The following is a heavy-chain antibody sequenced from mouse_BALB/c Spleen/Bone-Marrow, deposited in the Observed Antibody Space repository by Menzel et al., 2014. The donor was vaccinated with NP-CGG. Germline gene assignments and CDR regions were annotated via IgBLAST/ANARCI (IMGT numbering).Heavy chain of an antibody. CDR3: ASPPSRYDEGLYAMDY. V-gene: IGHV1-63*02. Sequence: QVQLKQSGAELVRPGTSVKISCKASGYTFTNXWLVWVKQRPGHGLEWIGDIYPGGGYTNYNEKFKGKATLTADTSSSTAYMQLSSLTSEDSAVYFCASPPSRYDEGLYAMDYWGQGTSVTVSS. J-gene: IGHJ4*01. D-gene: IGHD2-14*01. CDR2: IYPGGGYT. CDR1: GYTFTNXW.